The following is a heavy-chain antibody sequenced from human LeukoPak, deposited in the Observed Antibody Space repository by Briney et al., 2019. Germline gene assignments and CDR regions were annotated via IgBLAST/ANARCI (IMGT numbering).Heavy chain of an antibody. CDR2: IKHDGSEK. Sequence: GGSLRLSCAASGFIFTGYFMSWVRQAPGKGLEWVASIKHDGSEKYYVDSVRGRFTISRDNTKNLLYLQMSSLGAEDTAVYYCALNGREIPSGAFDIWGQGTVVTVSS. CDR3: ALNGREIPSGAFDI. CDR1: GFIFTGYF. J-gene: IGHJ3*02. V-gene: IGHV3-7*01. D-gene: IGHD3-16*02.